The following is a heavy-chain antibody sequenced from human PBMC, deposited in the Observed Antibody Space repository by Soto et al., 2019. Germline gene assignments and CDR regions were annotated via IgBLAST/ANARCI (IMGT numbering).Heavy chain of an antibody. D-gene: IGHD4-17*01. Sequence: SETLSLTCTVSGGSVSSGTYYWSWIRQPPGKGLEWIGYIYYSGSTNYNPSLKSRVTISVDTSKNQFSLKLSSVTAADTAVYYCARGAYGVLDPWGQGILVTVSS. J-gene: IGHJ5*02. V-gene: IGHV4-61*01. CDR2: IYYSGST. CDR3: ARGAYGVLDP. CDR1: GGSVSSGTYY.